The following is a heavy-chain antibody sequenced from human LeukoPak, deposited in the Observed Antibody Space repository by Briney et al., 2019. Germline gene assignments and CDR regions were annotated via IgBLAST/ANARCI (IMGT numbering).Heavy chain of an antibody. J-gene: IGHJ6*03. D-gene: IGHD3-9*01. CDR1: GYTFTSYD. CDR2: MNPNSGNT. Sequence: GASVKVSCKASGYTFTSYDINWVRQATGQGLEWMGWMNPNSGNTGYAQKFQGRVTMTRNTSISTAYMELSSLRSEDTAVYYCARGPAGYFDWLPTYYYYYMDVWGKGTTVTISS. CDR3: ARGPAGYFDWLPTYYYYYMDV. V-gene: IGHV1-8*01.